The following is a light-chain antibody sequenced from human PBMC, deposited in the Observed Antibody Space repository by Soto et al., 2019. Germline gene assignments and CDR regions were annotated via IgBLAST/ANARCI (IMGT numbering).Light chain of an antibody. J-gene: IGLJ3*02. V-gene: IGLV2-8*01. CDR1: SSDVGGYNY. Sequence: QSALTQPRSASGSPGQSVTISCTGTSSDVGGYNYVSWYQQHPGKAPRLMVYEVTKRPSGVPARFSGSKSGNTASLTVSGLQAEDDADYYCSSHGGINNVVFGGGTQLTV. CDR3: SSHGGINNVV. CDR2: EVT.